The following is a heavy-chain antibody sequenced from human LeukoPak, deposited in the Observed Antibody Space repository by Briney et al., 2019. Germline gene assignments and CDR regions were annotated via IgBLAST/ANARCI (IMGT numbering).Heavy chain of an antibody. D-gene: IGHD1-26*01. CDR2: IIPIFGTA. V-gene: IGHV1-69*05. CDR3: ARAGGSYVAYDY. CDR1: GGTFTSSA. Sequence: SVKVSCKASGGTFTSSAISWVRQAPGQGLEWMGRIIPIFGTANYAQKFQGRVTITTDESTSTAYMELSSLRSEDTAVYYCARAGGSYVAYDYWGQGTLVTVSS. J-gene: IGHJ4*02.